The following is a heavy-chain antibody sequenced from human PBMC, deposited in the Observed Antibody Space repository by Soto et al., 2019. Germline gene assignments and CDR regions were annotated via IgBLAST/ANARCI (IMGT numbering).Heavy chain of an antibody. CDR1: GGTFSSYA. CDR3: ARHVPAAGYYYGMDV. Sequence: QVQLVQSGAEVKKPGSSVKVSCKASGGTFSSYAISWVRQAPGQGLEWMGGIIPIFGTANYAQKFQGRVTITADESTSTAYRELSGLRSEDTAVYYCARHVPAAGYYYGMDVWGQGTTVTVSS. J-gene: IGHJ6*02. D-gene: IGHD2-2*01. CDR2: IIPIFGTA. V-gene: IGHV1-69*12.